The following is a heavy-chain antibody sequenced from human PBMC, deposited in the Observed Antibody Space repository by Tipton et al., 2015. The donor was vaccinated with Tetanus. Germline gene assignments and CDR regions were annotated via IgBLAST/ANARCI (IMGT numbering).Heavy chain of an antibody. CDR1: GASVTTYY. V-gene: IGHV4-59*02. D-gene: IGHD6-19*01. CDR3: TRVTISSGWSDI. CDR2: MFYSGGT. J-gene: IGHJ3*02. Sequence: TLSLTCTVSGASVTTYYWYWMRQTPGKGLDWLGYMFYSGGTTKYNPSLKSRLSMSLHTSQNQFSLKLNSVTAADTAVYYCTRVTISSGWSDIWGQGTLVTVSS.